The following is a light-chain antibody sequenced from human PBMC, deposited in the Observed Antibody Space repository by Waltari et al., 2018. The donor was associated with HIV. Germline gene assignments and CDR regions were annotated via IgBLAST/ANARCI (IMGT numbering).Light chain of an antibody. CDR3: QQYYSTPYT. Sequence: DIVMTQSPDSLAVSLVERATITCKSSQSVLYSSNNKNYLAWYQQKPGQPPKLLIYWASARESGVPDRFSGSGSGTDFTLTISSLQAEDVVVYYCQQYYSTPYTFGQGTKLEIK. CDR1: QSVLYSSNNKNY. V-gene: IGKV4-1*01. CDR2: WAS. J-gene: IGKJ2*01.